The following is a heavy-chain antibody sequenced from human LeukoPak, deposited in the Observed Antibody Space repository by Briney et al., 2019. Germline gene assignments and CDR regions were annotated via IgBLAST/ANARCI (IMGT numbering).Heavy chain of an antibody. D-gene: IGHD3-22*01. CDR1: GGSFSGYY. CDR2: IYHSGST. J-gene: IGHJ3*02. V-gene: IGHV4-34*01. Sequence: SETLSLTCAVYGGSFSGYYWSWIRQPPGKGLEWIGYIYHSGSTYYNPSLKSRVTISVDRSKNQFSLKLSSVTAADTAVYYCARDPAELSSAPYSAFDIWGQGTMVTVSS. CDR3: ARDPAELSSAPYSAFDI.